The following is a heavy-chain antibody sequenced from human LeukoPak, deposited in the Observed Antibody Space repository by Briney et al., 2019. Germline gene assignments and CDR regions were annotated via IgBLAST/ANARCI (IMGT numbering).Heavy chain of an antibody. J-gene: IGHJ4*02. CDR1: GFTVSSNY. CDR3: ASVGGRDSSSSSFGY. CDR2: IYSGGST. Sequence: GGSLRLSCAASGFTVSSNYMSWVRQAPGKGLEWVSVIYSGGSTYYADSVKGRFTISRDNSKNTVYLQMNSLSAADTAVYYCASVGGRDSSSSSFGYWGQGTLVTVSS. D-gene: IGHD6-6*01. V-gene: IGHV3-66*01.